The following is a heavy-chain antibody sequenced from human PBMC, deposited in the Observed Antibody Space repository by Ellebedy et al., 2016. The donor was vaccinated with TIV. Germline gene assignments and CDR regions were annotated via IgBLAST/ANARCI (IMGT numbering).Heavy chain of an antibody. CDR2: INRDGGET. D-gene: IGHD4-17*01. CDR1: GFSFSSYW. Sequence: GGSLRLSCAASGFSFSSYWMTWVRQAPGKGLEWVANINRDGGETFYVDSVKGRFTISRDNAKNSLYLQMNSPRADDTAVYYCATDGSYGDYLSPRHAFAVWGQGTTVTVSS. J-gene: IGHJ3*01. V-gene: IGHV3-7*01. CDR3: ATDGSYGDYLSPRHAFAV.